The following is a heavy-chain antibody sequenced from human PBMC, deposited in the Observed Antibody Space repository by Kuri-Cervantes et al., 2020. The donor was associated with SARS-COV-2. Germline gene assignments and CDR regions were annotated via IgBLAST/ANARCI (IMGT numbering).Heavy chain of an antibody. CDR3: ARDPTAGRLRYFDWFSSGPSNYYGMDV. Sequence: SETLSLTCTVSGGSIRTYNYYWGWIRQPPGKGLEWIGNIYYDGRAYYNPSLESRVTISVDTSKVYLNMNSVTAADTAVYFCARDPTAGRLRYFDWFSSGPSNYYGMDVWGQGTTVTVSS. V-gene: IGHV4-39*02. J-gene: IGHJ6*02. CDR1: GGSIRTYNYY. CDR2: IYYDGRA. D-gene: IGHD3-9*01.